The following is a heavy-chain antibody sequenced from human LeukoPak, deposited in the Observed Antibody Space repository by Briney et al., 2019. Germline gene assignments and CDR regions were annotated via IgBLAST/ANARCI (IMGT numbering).Heavy chain of an antibody. J-gene: IGHJ4*02. CDR3: ARGPYSGDWHFDF. Sequence: ASVKVSCKASGYTFISYYIHWVRQVPGQGLEWMGIINPSGGGTSYAQKFQGRVTMTRDTSTSTVSMELSSLRFEDTAVYYCARGPYSGDWHFDFWGQGTLVTVSS. CDR2: INPSGGGT. CDR1: GYTFISYY. V-gene: IGHV1-46*01. D-gene: IGHD6-19*01.